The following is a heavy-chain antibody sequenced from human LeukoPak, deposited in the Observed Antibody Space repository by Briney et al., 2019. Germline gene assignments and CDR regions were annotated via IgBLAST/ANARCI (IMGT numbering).Heavy chain of an antibody. V-gene: IGHV4-4*07. CDR2: IYTSGST. CDR3: ARVAKKLEGKAVPRPWNGKATWYLIF. D-gene: IGHD6-19*01. J-gene: IGHJ2*01. Sequence: SETLSLTCTVSGGSISSYYWSWIRQPAGKGLEWIGPIYTSGSTNYNPSLKSRVTMSVDTSKNQFSLKLTSVTAADTAVYYCARVAKKLEGKAVPRPWNGKATWYLIFWGGGTLVIVSS. CDR1: GGSISSYY.